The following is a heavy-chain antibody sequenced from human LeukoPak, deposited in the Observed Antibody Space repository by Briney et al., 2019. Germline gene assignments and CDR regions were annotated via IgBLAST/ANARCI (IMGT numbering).Heavy chain of an antibody. CDR3: ARGSREYYYDSSAKGGAFDI. CDR2: IIPIFGTA. J-gene: IGHJ3*02. D-gene: IGHD3-22*01. CDR1: RGTFSSYG. V-gene: IGHV1-69*05. Sequence: SVKVSCKASRGTFSSYGVSWVRQAPGQGLEWMGRIIPIFGTANYAQKFQGRVTITTDESTSTAYMELISLRSEDTAVYYCARGSREYYYDSSAKGGAFDIWGQGTMVTVSS.